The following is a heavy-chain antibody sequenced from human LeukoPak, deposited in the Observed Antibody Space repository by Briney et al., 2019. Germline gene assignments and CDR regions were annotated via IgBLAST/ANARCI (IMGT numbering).Heavy chain of an antibody. CDR2: ISSTSRSSYI. J-gene: IGHJ4*02. CDR1: GFSFGSYS. Sequence: GGSLRLSCAASGFSFGSYSMNWVRQAPGKGLEWVSSISSTSRSSYIFYAESVEGRFTISRDNTKNSLFLQMNSLIAEDTAVYYCARGYIDNLGYSPRSAFDKWGQGTLVTVSS. D-gene: IGHD3-22*01. V-gene: IGHV3-21*01. CDR3: ARGYIDNLGYSPRSAFDK.